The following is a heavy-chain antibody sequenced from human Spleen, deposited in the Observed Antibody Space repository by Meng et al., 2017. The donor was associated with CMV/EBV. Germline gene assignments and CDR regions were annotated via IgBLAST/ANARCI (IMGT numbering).Heavy chain of an antibody. V-gene: IGHV4-34*01. CDR1: SGAVSGYY. CDR2: INHSGST. J-gene: IGHJ5*02. Sequence: SGAVSGYYWSWIRQPPGKGLEWIGEINHSGSTNYNPSLKSRVTISVDTSKNQFSLKLSSVTAADTAVYYCARVSSSWYGGGFDPWGQGTLVTVSS. CDR3: ARVSSSWYGGGFDP. D-gene: IGHD6-13*01.